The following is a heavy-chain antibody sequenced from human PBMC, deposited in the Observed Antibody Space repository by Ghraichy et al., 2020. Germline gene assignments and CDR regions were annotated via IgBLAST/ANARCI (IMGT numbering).Heavy chain of an antibody. CDR1: GFTFGDYG. CDR3: TRDHYSTSTGYYTEE. Sequence: GGSLRLSCTTSGFTFGDYGLSWLRQAPGKGLEWVGFIRSKIYGGTTEYAASGKGRFTVSRDDSKSIAYLQMNSLKTEDTAIYYCTRDHYSTSTGYYTEEWGQGTLVTVSS. V-gene: IGHV3-49*03. CDR2: IRSKIYGGTT. D-gene: IGHD3/OR15-3a*01. J-gene: IGHJ4*02.